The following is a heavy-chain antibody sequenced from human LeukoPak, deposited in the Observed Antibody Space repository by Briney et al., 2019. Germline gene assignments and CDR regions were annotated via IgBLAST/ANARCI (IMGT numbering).Heavy chain of an antibody. D-gene: IGHD1-26*01. Sequence: SHPLSLTCTVSGGSISSGAYFWSWIRQHPGKVLERIGFIYYSGTTYYNPSLKSRVAISVDRSKNQFSLKLSSVTAADTAVYYCAGLISAYYADYWGQGALVTVSS. J-gene: IGHJ4*02. CDR1: GGSISSGAYF. V-gene: IGHV4-31*03. CDR2: IYYSGTT. CDR3: AGLISAYYADY.